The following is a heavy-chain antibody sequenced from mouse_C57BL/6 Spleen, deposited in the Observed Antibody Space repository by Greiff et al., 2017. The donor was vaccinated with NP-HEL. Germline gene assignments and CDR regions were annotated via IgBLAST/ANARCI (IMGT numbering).Heavy chain of an antibody. CDR2: IHPNSGGT. Sequence: VQLLQPGAELVKPGASVKLSCKASGYTFTSYWMHWVKQRPGQGLEWIGMIHPNSGGTNYNEKFKSKATLTVDKSSSTAYMQLSSLTSEDSAVYYCAGGDYVDDWGKGTTLTVSS. CDR3: AGGDYVDD. CDR1: GYTFTSYW. V-gene: IGHV1-64*01. J-gene: IGHJ2*01.